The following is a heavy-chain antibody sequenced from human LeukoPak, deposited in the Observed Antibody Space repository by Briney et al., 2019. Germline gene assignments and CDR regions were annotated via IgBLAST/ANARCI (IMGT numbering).Heavy chain of an antibody. CDR1: GGSISSGDYY. V-gene: IGHV4-30-4*01. CDR2: IYYSGST. D-gene: IGHD3-16*01. CDR3: PRGSQGGGSIDY. Sequence: SETLSLTCTVSGGSISSGDYYWSWIRQPPGKGLEWIGYIYYSGSTYYNPSLKSRVTISVDTSKNQFSLKLSSVTAADTAVYYCPRGSQGGGSIDYWGQGTLVTVS. J-gene: IGHJ4*02.